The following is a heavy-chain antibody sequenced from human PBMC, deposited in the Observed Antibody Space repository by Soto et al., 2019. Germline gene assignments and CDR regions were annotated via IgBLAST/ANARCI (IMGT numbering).Heavy chain of an antibody. CDR3: AAWHEREHAFDV. V-gene: IGHV3-53*01. Sequence: DVQLVESGGGLIQPGASLRLSCAAFGLTISGKKYVAWVRQAPGKGLEWVSALYDVDGSFYSDSVTGRFITSSDRSKTAVYLQMSVLRPDDAAVYYCAAWHEREHAFDVWGQGTTVTISS. J-gene: IGHJ3*01. CDR2: LYDVDGS. CDR1: GLTISGKKY. D-gene: IGHD1-1*01.